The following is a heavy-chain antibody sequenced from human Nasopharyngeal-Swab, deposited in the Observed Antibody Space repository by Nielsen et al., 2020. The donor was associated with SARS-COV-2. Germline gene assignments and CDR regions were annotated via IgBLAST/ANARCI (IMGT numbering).Heavy chain of an antibody. CDR1: GFTFSSYW. CDR2: IKQDGSEK. Sequence: GGSLRLSCAASGFTFSSYWMSWVRQAPGKGLEWVANIKQDGSEKYHVDSVKGRFTISRDNAKNSLYLQMNSLRAEDTAVYYCAREVRGSYWPAFDIWGQGTMVTVSS. V-gene: IGHV3-7*01. J-gene: IGHJ3*02. CDR3: AREVRGSYWPAFDI. D-gene: IGHD1-26*01.